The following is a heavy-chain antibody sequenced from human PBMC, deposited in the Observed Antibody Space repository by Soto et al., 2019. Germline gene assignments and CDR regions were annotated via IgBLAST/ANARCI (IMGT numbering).Heavy chain of an antibody. CDR2: IYWDDDK. CDR1: GFSLSTSGVG. V-gene: IGHV2-5*02. J-gene: IGHJ4*02. CDR3: AHTRRTAADAMGEFDY. Sequence: QITLKESGPTLVKPTQTLTLTCTFSGFSLSTSGVGVGWIRQPPGKALEWLALIYWDDDKRYSPSLKSRLTITKDTSKNQVVLTMTNLDPVDTATYYCAHTRRTAADAMGEFDYWGQGTLVTVSS. D-gene: IGHD6-13*01.